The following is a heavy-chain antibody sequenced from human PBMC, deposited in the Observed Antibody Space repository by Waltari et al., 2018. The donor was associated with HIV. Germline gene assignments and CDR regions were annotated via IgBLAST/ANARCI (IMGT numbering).Heavy chain of an antibody. J-gene: IGHJ4*02. D-gene: IGHD3-3*01. V-gene: IGHV4-59*08. CDR3: ARLQFVDPVEWYGESPIDH. CDR1: GGSISGHY. Sequence: QVHLQESGPGVVKPSETLSLTCSVSGGSISGHYWSWIRQSPGKGLEYIGYIYYRGTTNINPSRKGRASITLDTSKNQFSLNLRFVTAADMAMYYCARLQFVDPVEWYGESPIDHWGQGTLVTVSS. CDR2: IYYRGTT.